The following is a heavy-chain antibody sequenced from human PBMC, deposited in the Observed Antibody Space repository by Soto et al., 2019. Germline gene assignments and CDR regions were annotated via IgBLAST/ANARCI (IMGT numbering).Heavy chain of an antibody. Sequence: GGSLRLSCAASGFTFNAYAMNWVRQAPGKGLEWVSFIGGSGSSTYYTDSVKGRFTISRDNSKSTLYLQMDSLRVEDTAVYYCAKRSLGGDNVPLFDNWGQGTLVTVSS. V-gene: IGHV3-23*01. CDR2: IGGSGSST. D-gene: IGHD4-17*01. J-gene: IGHJ4*02. CDR1: GFTFNAYA. CDR3: AKRSLGGDNVPLFDN.